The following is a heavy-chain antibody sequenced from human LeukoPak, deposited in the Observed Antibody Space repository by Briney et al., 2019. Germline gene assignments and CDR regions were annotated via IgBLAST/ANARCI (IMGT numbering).Heavy chain of an antibody. D-gene: IGHD6-6*01. J-gene: IGHJ6*02. V-gene: IGHV3-74*01. CDR3: ARDSSSSPWYYGMDV. CDR2: INTDGSST. Sequence: GGSLRLSCAAAGFTFSSYWMHWVRQAPGKGLVWVSRINTDGSSTIYADSVKGRFTISRDNAKNTLYLQMNSLRAEDTAVYYCARDSSSSPWYYGMDVWGQGTTVTVSS. CDR1: GFTFSSYW.